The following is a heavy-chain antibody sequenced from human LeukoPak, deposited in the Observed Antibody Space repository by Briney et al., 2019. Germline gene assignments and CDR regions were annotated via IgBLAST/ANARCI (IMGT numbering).Heavy chain of an antibody. CDR3: ARVATAKYYYDSSGLYPGY. Sequence: GGSLRLSCAASGFTFSSYSMNWVRQAPGKGLEWVSSISSSSSYIYYADSVKGRFTISGDNAKNSLYLQMNSLRAEDTAVYYCARVATAKYYYDSSGLYPGYWGQGTLVTVSS. CDR2: ISSSSSYI. CDR1: GFTFSSYS. V-gene: IGHV3-21*01. D-gene: IGHD3-22*01. J-gene: IGHJ4*02.